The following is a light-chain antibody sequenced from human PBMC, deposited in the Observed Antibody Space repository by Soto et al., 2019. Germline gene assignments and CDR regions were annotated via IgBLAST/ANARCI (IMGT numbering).Light chain of an antibody. V-gene: IGLV2-14*01. Sequence: QSAVTQPASVSGSPGQSITISCTGTSSDVGGYNYVSWYQQHPGKAPKLMIYDVSNRPSGVSNRFSGSKSGNTASLTISGLQAEDEADYYCSSYTSSSTKGFGTGTKLTVL. CDR3: SSYTSSSTKG. J-gene: IGLJ1*01. CDR2: DVS. CDR1: SSDVGGYNY.